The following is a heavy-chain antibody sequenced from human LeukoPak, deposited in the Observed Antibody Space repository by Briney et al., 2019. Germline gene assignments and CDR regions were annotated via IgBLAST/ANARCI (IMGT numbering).Heavy chain of an antibody. D-gene: IGHD3-22*01. V-gene: IGHV4-39*07. Sequence: SETLSLTCTVSGGSISSSSYYWGWIRQPPGKGLEWIGSIYYSGSTYYNPSLKSRVTISVDTSKNQFSLKLSSVTAADTAVYYCARGGREIPGDYYDSSGYYYPFDYWGQGTLVTVSS. CDR3: ARGGREIPGDYYDSSGYYYPFDY. CDR2: IYYSGST. CDR1: GGSISSSSYY. J-gene: IGHJ4*02.